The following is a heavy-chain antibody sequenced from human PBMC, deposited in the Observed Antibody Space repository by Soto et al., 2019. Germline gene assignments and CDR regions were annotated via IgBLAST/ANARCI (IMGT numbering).Heavy chain of an antibody. CDR1: GGSFSGYY. D-gene: IGHD3-22*01. CDR3: ARGRVVITTRYYYYYGMDV. Sequence: SETLSLTCAVYGGSFSGYYWSWIRQPPGKGLEWIGEINHSGSTNYNPSLKSRVTISVDTSKNQFSLKLSSVTAADTAVYYCARGRVVITTRYYYYYGMDVWGQGTTVTVSS. V-gene: IGHV4-34*01. J-gene: IGHJ6*02. CDR2: INHSGST.